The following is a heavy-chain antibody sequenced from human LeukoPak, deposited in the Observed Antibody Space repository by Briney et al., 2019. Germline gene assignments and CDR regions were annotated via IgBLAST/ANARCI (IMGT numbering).Heavy chain of an antibody. CDR2: VYYSGST. Sequence: SETLFLTCTVSGGSFEHYFWSWIRQPPGKGLEWIGYVYYSGSTDYSPSLKSRLTISADTSKNQFSLKLNSVTAADTAVYYCASHRRSHGSEYWGQGTLVTVSS. CDR1: GGSFEHYF. V-gene: IGHV4-59*01. CDR3: ASHRRSHGSEY. D-gene: IGHD3-10*01. J-gene: IGHJ4*02.